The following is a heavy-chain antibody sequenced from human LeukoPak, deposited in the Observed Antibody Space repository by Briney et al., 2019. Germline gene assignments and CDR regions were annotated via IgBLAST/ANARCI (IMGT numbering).Heavy chain of an antibody. CDR1: GFTFSSYA. V-gene: IGHV3-30-3*01. J-gene: IGHJ4*02. Sequence: PGGSLRLSCAASGFTFSSYAMHWVRQAPGKGLEWVAVISYDGSNKYYADSVKGRFTISRDNSKNTLYLQMNSLRAEDTAVYYCASISAGANDYWGQGTLVTVSS. CDR3: ASISAGANDY. D-gene: IGHD3-3*02. CDR2: ISYDGSNK.